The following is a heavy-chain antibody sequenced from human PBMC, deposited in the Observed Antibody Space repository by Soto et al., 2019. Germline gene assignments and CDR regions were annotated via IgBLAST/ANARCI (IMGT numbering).Heavy chain of an antibody. CDR1: VGSFTSNNW. J-gene: IGHJ4*02. V-gene: IGHV4-4*02. CDR2: IYRTGST. CDR3: ASRDPGTSVDY. Sequence: SETLSLTCAVSVGSFTSNNWLTWVRQPPGQGLEWIGEIYRTGSTNYNPSLKSRVTISLDKSENQFSLKVTSLTAADTAVYYCASRDPGTSVDYWGQGTLVTV. D-gene: IGHD1-7*01.